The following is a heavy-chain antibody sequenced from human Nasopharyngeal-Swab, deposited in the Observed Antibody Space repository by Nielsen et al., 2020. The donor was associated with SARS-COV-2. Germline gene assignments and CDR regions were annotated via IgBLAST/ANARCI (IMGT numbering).Heavy chain of an antibody. Sequence: SETLSLTCTVSGYSISSGYYWNWFRQPPGKGLEWIGEINHSGSTNYNPSLKSRVTISVDTSKNQFSLKLSSVTAAGTAVYYCARTRDLYYYDRWGQGTLVTVSS. V-gene: IGHV4-38-2*02. CDR3: ARTRDLYYYDR. CDR2: INHSGST. CDR1: GYSISSGYY. D-gene: IGHD3-22*01. J-gene: IGHJ4*02.